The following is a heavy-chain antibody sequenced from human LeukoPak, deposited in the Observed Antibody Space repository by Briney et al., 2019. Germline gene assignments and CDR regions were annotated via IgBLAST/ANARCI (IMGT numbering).Heavy chain of an antibody. Sequence: ASVKVSCKASGYTFTNYYIHWVRQAPGQGLEWMGWINPNGGVTNYAQKFQGRITLTRDTSTNTAYMELSRLTSDDMVVYYCARGGYTDYWGQGTLVTVSS. V-gene: IGHV1-2*02. D-gene: IGHD5-24*01. CDR3: ARGGYTDY. CDR1: GYTFTNYY. CDR2: INPNGGVT. J-gene: IGHJ4*02.